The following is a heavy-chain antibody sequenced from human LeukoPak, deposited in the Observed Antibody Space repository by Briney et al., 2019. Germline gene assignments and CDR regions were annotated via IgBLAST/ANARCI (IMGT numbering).Heavy chain of an antibody. J-gene: IGHJ4*02. V-gene: IGHV1-46*01. CDR3: ARGKYYDILTGYTPVDY. CDR1: GYTFTSYY. CDR2: INPSGGST. D-gene: IGHD3-9*01. Sequence: ASVKVSCKASGYTFTSYYMHWVRQAPGQGLEWMGIINPSGGSTGYAQKFQGRVTMTGDTSTSTVYMELSSLRSEDTAVYYCARGKYYDILTGYTPVDYWGQGTLVTVSS.